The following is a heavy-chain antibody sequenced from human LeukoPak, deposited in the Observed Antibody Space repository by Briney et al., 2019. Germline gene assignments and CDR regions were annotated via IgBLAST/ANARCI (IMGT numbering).Heavy chain of an antibody. D-gene: IGHD6-19*01. CDR1: GFTFNHYA. CDR2: INHHGHA. CDR3: ARDHGSQDSGAWYVFDY. J-gene: IGHJ4*02. V-gene: IGHV3-23*01. Sequence: PGGSLRLSWAASGFTFNHYAMSWVRQAPGKGLEWVSGINHHGHAFYADSVKGRFTISRDNTKNTVFLQMNSLRADDTAEYFCARDHGSQDSGAWYVFDYWGRGTLVTVSS.